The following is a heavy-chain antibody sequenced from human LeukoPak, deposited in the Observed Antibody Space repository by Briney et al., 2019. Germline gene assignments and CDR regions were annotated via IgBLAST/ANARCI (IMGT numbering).Heavy chain of an antibody. V-gene: IGHV1-18*01. D-gene: IGHD1-26*01. CDR3: ARELRGSYYRSLVGHFDY. CDR1: GYTFTSYG. CDR2: ISAYNGNT. J-gene: IGHJ4*02. Sequence: ASVMVSCKASGYTFTSYGISWVRQAPGQGLEWMGWISAYNGNTNYAQKLQGRVTMTTDISTSTAYMELRSLRSDDTAVYYCARELRGSYYRSLVGHFDYWGQGTLVTVSS.